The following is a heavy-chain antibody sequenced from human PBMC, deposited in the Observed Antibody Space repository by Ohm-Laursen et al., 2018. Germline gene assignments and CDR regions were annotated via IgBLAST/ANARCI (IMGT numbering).Heavy chain of an antibody. V-gene: IGHV3-23*01. CDR3: AEKYCSGGSCYEAY. CDR1: GFTFSDYY. D-gene: IGHD2-15*01. J-gene: IGHJ4*02. CDR2: ISGSGGST. Sequence: SLRLSCAASGFTFSDYYMSWVRQAPGKGLEWVSAISGSGGSTYYADSVKGRFTISRDNSKNTLYLQMNSLRAEDTAVYYCAEKYCSGGSCYEAYWGQGTLVTVSS.